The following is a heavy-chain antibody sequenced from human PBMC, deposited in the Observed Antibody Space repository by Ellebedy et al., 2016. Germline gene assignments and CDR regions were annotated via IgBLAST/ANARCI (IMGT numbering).Heavy chain of an antibody. CDR1: GYSISSTYY. CDR2: IYHTGTT. CDR3: AREWSSLIDS. Sequence: GSLRLXXTVSGYSISSTYYWGWIRQPPGKGLEWIGSIYHTGTTYYNLSLQSRVTISVDTSKNQFSLRLSSVTAADTAVYYCAREWSSLIDSWGQGTLVTVSS. D-gene: IGHD2-8*01. J-gene: IGHJ4*02. V-gene: IGHV4-38-2*02.